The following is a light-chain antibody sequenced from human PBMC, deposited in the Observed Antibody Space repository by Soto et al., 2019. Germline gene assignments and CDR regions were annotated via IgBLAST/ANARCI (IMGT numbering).Light chain of an antibody. J-gene: IGKJ4*01. CDR2: DAS. CDR3: QQYNNWPLT. CDR1: QSVGSK. V-gene: IGKV3-15*01. Sequence: EVVMTQSPATLSVSPGERATLSCRASQSVGSKLAWYQQRPGQAPRLLIYDASSRATGIPARFSGSGTGTELTLTINSLQSEDFAVYYCQQYNNWPLTFGGGTKVEIK.